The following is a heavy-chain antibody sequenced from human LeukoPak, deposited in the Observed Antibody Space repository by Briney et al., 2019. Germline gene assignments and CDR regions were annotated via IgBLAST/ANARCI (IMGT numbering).Heavy chain of an antibody. D-gene: IGHD3-3*01. CDR1: GFIFSSYE. V-gene: IGHV3-48*03. Sequence: GGSLRLSCAASGFIFSSYEMNWVRQAPGKALEWVSYISSSGSTIYYADSVKGRFTISRDDSKNTLYLQMNSLKTEDTAVYYCTAQLSVWGQGTLVTVSS. J-gene: IGHJ4*02. CDR3: TAQLSV. CDR2: ISSSGSTI.